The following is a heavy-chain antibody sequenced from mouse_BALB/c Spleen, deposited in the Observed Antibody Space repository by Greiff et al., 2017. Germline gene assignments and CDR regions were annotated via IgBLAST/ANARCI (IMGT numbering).Heavy chain of an antibody. CDR1: GYSITSDYA. Sequence: EVKLMESGPGLVKPSQSLSLTCTVTGYSITSDYAWNWIRQFPGNKLEWMGYISYSGSTSYNPSLKSRISITRDTSKNQFFLQLNSVTTEDTATYYCASKLGPFDYWGQGTTLTVSS. CDR3: ASKLGPFDY. J-gene: IGHJ2*01. D-gene: IGHD4-1*01. CDR2: ISYSGST. V-gene: IGHV3-2*02.